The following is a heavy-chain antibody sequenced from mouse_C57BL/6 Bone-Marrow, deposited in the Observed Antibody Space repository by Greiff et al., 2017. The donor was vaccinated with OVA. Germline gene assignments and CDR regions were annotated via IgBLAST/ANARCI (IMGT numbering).Heavy chain of an antibody. J-gene: IGHJ4*01. V-gene: IGHV1-5*01. CDR3: TRADYGSSPMDY. Sequence: VHVKQSGTVLARPGASVKMSCKTSGYTFTSYWMHWVKQRPGQGLEWIGAIYPGNSDTSYNQKFKGKAKLTAVTSASTAYMELSSLTNEDSADYYGTRADYGSSPMDYWGQGTSVTVSS. CDR1: GYTFTSYW. CDR2: IYPGNSDT. D-gene: IGHD1-1*01.